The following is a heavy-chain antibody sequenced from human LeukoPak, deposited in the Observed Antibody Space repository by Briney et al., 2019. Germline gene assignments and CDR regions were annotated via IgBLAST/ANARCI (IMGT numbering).Heavy chain of an antibody. CDR2: ISSSSSYI. V-gene: IGHV3-21*01. CDR3: AKDLMRDRWFGES. Sequence: PGGSLRLSRAASGFTFSSYSMNWVRQAPGKGLEWVSSISSSSSYIYYADSVKGRFTISRDNAKNSLYLQMNSLRAEDTAVYYCAKDLMRDRWFGESWGQGTLVTVSS. D-gene: IGHD3-10*01. J-gene: IGHJ5*02. CDR1: GFTFSSYS.